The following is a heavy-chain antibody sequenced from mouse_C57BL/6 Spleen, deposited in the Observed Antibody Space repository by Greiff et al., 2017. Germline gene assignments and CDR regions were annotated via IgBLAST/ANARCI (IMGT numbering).Heavy chain of an antibody. J-gene: IGHJ4*01. CDR3: VRESSGYAMDY. CDR1: GFTFNTYA. D-gene: IGHD3-2*02. V-gene: IGHV10-3*01. Sequence: EVMLVESGGGLVQPKGSLKLSCAASGFTFNTYAMHWVRQAPGKGLEWVARLRSKSSNYATSYADSVKDRFTISRDDSQSMLYLQMNNLKTEDTAMYDCVRESSGYAMDYWGQGTSVTVSS. CDR2: LRSKSSNYAT.